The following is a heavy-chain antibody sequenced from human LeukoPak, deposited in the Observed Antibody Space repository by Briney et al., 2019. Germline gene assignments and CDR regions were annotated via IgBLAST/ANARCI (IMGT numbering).Heavy chain of an antibody. Sequence: NPSETLSLTCTVSGGSISSGSYYWSWIRQPAGKGLEWIGRIYTSGSTNYNPSLKSRVTISVDTSKNQFSLKLSSVTAADTAVYYCARGLSWVYYFDYWGQGTLVTVSS. CDR2: IYTSGST. V-gene: IGHV4-61*02. D-gene: IGHD3-16*01. CDR1: GGSISSGSYY. CDR3: ARGLSWVYYFDY. J-gene: IGHJ4*02.